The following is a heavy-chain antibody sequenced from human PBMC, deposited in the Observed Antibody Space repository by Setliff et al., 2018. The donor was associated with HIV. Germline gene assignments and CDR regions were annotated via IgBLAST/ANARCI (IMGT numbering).Heavy chain of an antibody. V-gene: IGHV4-39*01. CDR2: TYYSGST. CDR3: VFGLRFSPFDN. J-gene: IGHJ4*02. Sequence: SETLSLTCTVSGGSISGSNYYWGWIRQPPGKGLEWVGSTYYSGSTYYSPSLKSRVTISVDTSKNQFSLTLTSVTAADTAVYYCVFGLRFSPFDNWGQGTLVTVSS. D-gene: IGHD5-12*01. CDR1: GGSISGSNYY.